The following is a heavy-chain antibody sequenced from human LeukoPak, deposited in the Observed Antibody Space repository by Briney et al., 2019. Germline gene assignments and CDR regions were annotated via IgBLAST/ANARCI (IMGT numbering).Heavy chain of an antibody. CDR3: AKLVGPGINYYMDV. V-gene: IGHV3-23*01. CDR1: GFTFSSYA. J-gene: IGHJ6*03. CDR2: ISGSGGST. Sequence: GGSLRLSCAASGFTFSSYAMSWVRQAPGKGLEWVSAISGSGGSTYYADSVKGRFTISRDNSKNTLYLQMNSLRAEDTAVYYCAKLVGPGINYYMDVWGKGTTVTVSS.